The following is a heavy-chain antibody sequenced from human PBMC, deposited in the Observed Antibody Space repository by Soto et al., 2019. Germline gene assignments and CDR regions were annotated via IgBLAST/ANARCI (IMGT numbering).Heavy chain of an antibody. D-gene: IGHD4-4*01. V-gene: IGHV4-31*03. CDR3: ARGEDYSNPFGYYYYYMDV. Sequence: QVQLQESGPGLVKPSQTLSLTCTVSGGSISSGGYYWSWIRQHPGKGLEWIGYIYYSGSTYYNPSLKSRVTISVDTSKNQFSLKLSSVTAADTAVYYCARGEDYSNPFGYYYYYMDVWGKGTTVTVSS. J-gene: IGHJ6*03. CDR2: IYYSGST. CDR1: GGSISSGGYY.